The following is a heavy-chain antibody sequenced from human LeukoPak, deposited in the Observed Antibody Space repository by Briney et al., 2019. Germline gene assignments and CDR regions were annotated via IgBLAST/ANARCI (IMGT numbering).Heavy chain of an antibody. J-gene: IGHJ4*02. D-gene: IGHD3-22*01. CDR3: ARTRLQLYYDSSGYYLGPYYFDY. CDR2: INHSGST. Sequence: SETLSLTCTVSGGSVSSGSYYWSWIRQPPGKGLEWIGEINHSGSTNYNPSLKSRVTISVDTSKNQFSLKLSSVTAADTAVYYCARTRLQLYYDSSGYYLGPYYFDYWGQGTLVTVSS. V-gene: IGHV4-39*07. CDR1: GGSVSSGSYY.